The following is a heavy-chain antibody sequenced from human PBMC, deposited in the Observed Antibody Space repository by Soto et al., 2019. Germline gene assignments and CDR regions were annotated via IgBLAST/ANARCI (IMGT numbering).Heavy chain of an antibody. Sequence: PGGSLRLSCAASGFTFSSYGMHWVRQAPGKGLEWVAVISYDGSNKYYADSVKGRFTISRDNSKNTLYLQMNSLRAEDTAVYYCAKDRHNGDYFPYRIYYYGMDVWGQGTTVTVSS. CDR2: ISYDGSNK. J-gene: IGHJ6*02. D-gene: IGHD4-17*01. CDR3: AKDRHNGDYFPYRIYYYGMDV. V-gene: IGHV3-30*18. CDR1: GFTFSSYG.